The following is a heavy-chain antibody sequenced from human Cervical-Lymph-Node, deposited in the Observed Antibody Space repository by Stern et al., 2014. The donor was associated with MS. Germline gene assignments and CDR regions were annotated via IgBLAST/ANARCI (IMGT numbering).Heavy chain of an antibody. CDR3: ARAIFGVNTAAMAPDAFDT. Sequence: EVQLVQSGGGLIQPGGSLRLSCAAPGFTVSNNYMSWVRQAPGKGLEWVSLIYTYASKSYAGSVKGPFTISRDSSKNKLFLQMNSLRDEDTAVYYCARAIFGVNTAAMAPDAFDTWGQGTMVTVSS. CDR1: GFTVSNNY. V-gene: IGHV3-53*01. CDR2: IYTYASK. J-gene: IGHJ3*02. D-gene: IGHD3-3*01.